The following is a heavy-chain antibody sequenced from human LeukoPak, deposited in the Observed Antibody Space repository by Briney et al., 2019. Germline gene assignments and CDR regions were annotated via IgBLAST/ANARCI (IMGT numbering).Heavy chain of an antibody. CDR1: GGSISSGGYY. D-gene: IGHD1-26*01. CDR3: ARGYSGSYGRFDY. Sequence: TTSETLSLTCTVSGGSISSGGYYWSWIRQHPGKGLEWIGYIYYSGSTYYNPSLKSRVTISVDTSKNQFSLKLSSVTAADTAVYYCARGYSGSYGRFDYWGQGTLVTVSS. CDR2: IYYSGST. J-gene: IGHJ4*02. V-gene: IGHV4-31*03.